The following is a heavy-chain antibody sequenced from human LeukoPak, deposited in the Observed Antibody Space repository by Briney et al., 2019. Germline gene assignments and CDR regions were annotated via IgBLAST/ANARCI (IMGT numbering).Heavy chain of an antibody. Sequence: VASVKVSCKASGYTFTSYDINWVRQATGQWLEWMGWMNPNSGNTGYAQKFQGRVTMTRNTSISTAYMELSSLRSEDTAVYYCARETRDDYVWGSYRYTFDYWGQGTLVTVSS. D-gene: IGHD3-16*02. CDR1: GYTFTSYD. CDR2: MNPNSGNT. J-gene: IGHJ4*02. V-gene: IGHV1-8*01. CDR3: ARETRDDYVWGSYRYTFDY.